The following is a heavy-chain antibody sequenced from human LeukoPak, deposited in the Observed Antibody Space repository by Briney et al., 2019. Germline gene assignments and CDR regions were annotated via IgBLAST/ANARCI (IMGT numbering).Heavy chain of an antibody. Sequence: ASVTVSCTASGGTFSSYAITWVRQAPGQGLEWMGGIIPIFGTANYAQKLQGRVTITADESTSTAYMELSSLRSEDTAVYYCARLFYDSSGYYSTDHFDYWGQGTLVTVSS. J-gene: IGHJ4*02. CDR3: ARLFYDSSGYYSTDHFDY. CDR1: GGTFSSYA. V-gene: IGHV1-69*13. CDR2: IIPIFGTA. D-gene: IGHD3-22*01.